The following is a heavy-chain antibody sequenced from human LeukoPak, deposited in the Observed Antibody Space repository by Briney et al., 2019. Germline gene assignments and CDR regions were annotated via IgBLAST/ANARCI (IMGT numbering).Heavy chain of an antibody. J-gene: IGHJ3*02. CDR2: IYPGDSDT. Sequence: PGESLKISCKGSGYSFTSYWIGWVRQMPGKGLEWMGIIYPGDSDTRYSPSFQGQVTISADKSISTAYLQWSSLKASDTAMYYCARLSYSGSYGQGAFDIWGQGTMVTVSS. D-gene: IGHD1-26*01. V-gene: IGHV5-51*01. CDR1: GYSFTSYW. CDR3: ARLSYSGSYGQGAFDI.